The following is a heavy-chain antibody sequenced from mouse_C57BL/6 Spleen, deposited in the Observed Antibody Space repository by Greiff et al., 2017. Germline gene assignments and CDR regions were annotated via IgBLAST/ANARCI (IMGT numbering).Heavy chain of an antibody. D-gene: IGHD1-1*01. CDR1: GFTFSDYY. CDR3: AREGGYYGSSPFAY. Sequence: DVKLVESEGGLVQPGSSMKLSCTASGFTFSDYYMAWVRQVPEKGLEWVANINYDGSSTYYLDSLKSRFIISRDNAKNILYLQMSSLKSEDTATYYCAREGGYYGSSPFAYWGQGTLVTVSA. CDR2: INYDGSST. V-gene: IGHV5-16*01. J-gene: IGHJ3*01.